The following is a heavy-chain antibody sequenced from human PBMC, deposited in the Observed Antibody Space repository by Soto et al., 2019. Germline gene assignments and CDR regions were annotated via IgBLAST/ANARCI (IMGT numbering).Heavy chain of an antibody. J-gene: IGHJ6*02. D-gene: IGHD6-19*01. CDR3: AKALAVRYYYGMDV. CDR1: GFTFSSYG. CDR2: ISYDGSNK. V-gene: IGHV3-30*18. Sequence: GGSLRLSSAASGFTFSSYGMHWVRQAPGKGLEWVAVISYDGSNKYYADSVKGRFTISRDNSKNTLYLQMNSLRAEDTAVYYCAKALAVRYYYGMDVWGQGTTVTVSS.